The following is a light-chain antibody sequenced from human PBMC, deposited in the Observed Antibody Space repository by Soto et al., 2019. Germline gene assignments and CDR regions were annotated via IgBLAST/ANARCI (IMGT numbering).Light chain of an antibody. CDR2: EVT. J-gene: IGLJ1*01. V-gene: IGLV2-8*01. Sequence: QYVLTQPPSASGSPGQSVTISCTGTSSDVGGYNFASWYQQHPGKAPQLIIYEVTKRPSGVTDRFSGSKSGNTASLTVSGLQTEDEADYYCSSYAATNNYVFGSGTRSPS. CDR1: SSDVGGYNF. CDR3: SSYAATNNYV.